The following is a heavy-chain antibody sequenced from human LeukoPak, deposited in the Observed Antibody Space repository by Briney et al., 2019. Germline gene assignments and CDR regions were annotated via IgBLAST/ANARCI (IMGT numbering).Heavy chain of an antibody. CDR2: IHHSGST. CDR1: GGSFSGYY. Sequence: SETLSLTCAVYGGSFSGYYWSWIRQPPGKGLECIGEIHHSGSTNYNPSLKSRVTISLDTSKNHFSLKLDSVTAADTAVYYCARDGPSVYFDYWGQGTLVTVSS. J-gene: IGHJ4*02. CDR3: ARDGPSVYFDY. V-gene: IGHV4-34*01.